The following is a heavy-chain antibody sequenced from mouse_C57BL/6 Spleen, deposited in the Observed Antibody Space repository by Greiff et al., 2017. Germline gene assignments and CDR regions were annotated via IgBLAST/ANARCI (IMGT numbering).Heavy chain of an antibody. J-gene: IGHJ4*01. D-gene: IGHD1-1*01. Sequence: VQLQQSGPELVKPGASVKISCKASGYTFTDYYMNWVKQSHGKSLEWIGDINPNNGGTSYNQKFKGKATLTVDKSSSTAYMELRSLTSEDSAVYYCARDYYGSSQYYYAMDYWGQGTSVTVSS. V-gene: IGHV1-26*01. CDR1: GYTFTDYY. CDR2: INPNNGGT. CDR3: ARDYYGSSQYYYAMDY.